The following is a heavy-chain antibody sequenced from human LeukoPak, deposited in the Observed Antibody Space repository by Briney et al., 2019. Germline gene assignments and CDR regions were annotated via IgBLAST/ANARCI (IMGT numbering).Heavy chain of an antibody. D-gene: IGHD3-3*01. CDR2: IIPILGIA. Sequence: SVKVSCKASGGTFSSYAISWVRQAPGQGLEWMGRIIPILGIANYAQKFQGRVTITADKSTSTAYMELSSLRPEDTAVYYCARDPPVTIFGVGNFDYWGQGTLVTVSS. V-gene: IGHV1-69*04. CDR3: ARDPPVTIFGVGNFDY. CDR1: GGTFSSYA. J-gene: IGHJ4*02.